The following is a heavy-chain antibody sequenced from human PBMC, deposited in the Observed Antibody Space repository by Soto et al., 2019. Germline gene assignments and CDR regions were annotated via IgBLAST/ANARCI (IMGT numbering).Heavy chain of an antibody. V-gene: IGHV4-30-4*01. Sequence: SETLSVTCTVSGGSISSVDYYWSWIRQPPGKGLEWIGYIYYSGSTYYNPSLKSRVTISVDTSKNQFSLKLSSVTAADTAVYYCARAGVDYYDTRDISYFDYWGQGTLVTVS. CDR3: ARAGVDYYDTRDISYFDY. CDR1: GGSISSVDYY. J-gene: IGHJ4*02. CDR2: IYYSGST. D-gene: IGHD3-22*01.